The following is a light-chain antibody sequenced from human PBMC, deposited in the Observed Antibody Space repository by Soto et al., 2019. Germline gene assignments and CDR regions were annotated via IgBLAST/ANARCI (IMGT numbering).Light chain of an antibody. J-gene: IGKJ2*01. Sequence: DIQMTQSPSTLSAPVGDRVTITCRASESISTWLAWYQQKPGKAPKLLIYDASSFESGVPSRFSGTRSGTDFTLAISSLQPDDFATYYCQQYNSYWYTFGQGTKLEIK. CDR2: DAS. V-gene: IGKV1-5*01. CDR1: ESISTW. CDR3: QQYNSYWYT.